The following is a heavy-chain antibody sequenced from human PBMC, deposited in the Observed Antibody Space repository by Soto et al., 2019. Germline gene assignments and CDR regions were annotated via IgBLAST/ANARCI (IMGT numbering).Heavy chain of an antibody. CDR3: TRLLYGYHFEY. CDR2: TYENGRT. V-gene: IGHV4-59*02. D-gene: IGHD5-18*01. CDR1: GDSVSHNH. Sequence: QVQLQESGPGLVKPSETLSLTCTVSGDSVSHNHWGWLRQSPEKGLEWIGYTYENGRTNYSPSFSSRVTISPDTSRNQFSVNLTSVTAAYTAVYYCTRLLYGYHFEYWGQGTLVTVSS. J-gene: IGHJ4*02.